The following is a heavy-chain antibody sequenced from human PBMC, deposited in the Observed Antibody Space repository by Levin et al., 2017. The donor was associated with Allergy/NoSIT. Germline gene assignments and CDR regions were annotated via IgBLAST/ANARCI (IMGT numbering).Heavy chain of an antibody. CDR2: ISHRGFT. J-gene: IGHJ3*02. V-gene: IGHV4-34*01. CDR1: GGSFGGYY. CDR3: AVFSLRYGAFDI. D-gene: IGHD4-17*01. Sequence: SQTLSLTCAVYGGSFGGYYWSWIRPSPGKGLEWIGEISHRGFTTYNPSLESRVTMSVDTSRHQLPVRLNSVTAADTAMYYCAVFSLRYGAFDIWGQGTMVTVSS.